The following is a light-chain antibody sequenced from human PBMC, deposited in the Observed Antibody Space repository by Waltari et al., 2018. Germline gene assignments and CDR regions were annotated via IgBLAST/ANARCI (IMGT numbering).Light chain of an antibody. CDR2: DVT. CDR3: ASYTSTNTVV. V-gene: IGLV2-14*01. CDR1: HNDLGYYNF. Sequence: QSALTPPASVSGSPGQSLPISCTGTHNDLGYYNFVSWYQRHPGKAPKLMLFDVTRWSSGVSHRFSGSKSGNTASLTISGLQPEDEADYFCASYTSTNTVVFGGGTRVTVL. J-gene: IGLJ2*01.